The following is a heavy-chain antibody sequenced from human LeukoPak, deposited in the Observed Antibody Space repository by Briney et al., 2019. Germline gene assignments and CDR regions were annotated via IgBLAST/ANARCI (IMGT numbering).Heavy chain of an antibody. CDR1: GGSISSYY. D-gene: IGHD6-13*01. J-gene: IGHJ4*02. V-gene: IGHV4-59*12. CDR2: IYYSGST. Sequence: SETLSLTCTVSGGSISSYYWSWIRQPPGKGLEWIGYIYYSGSTNYNPSLKSRVTISVDTSKNQFSLKLSSVTAADTAVYYCARRRQPNDYWGQGTLVTVSS. CDR3: ARRRQPNDY.